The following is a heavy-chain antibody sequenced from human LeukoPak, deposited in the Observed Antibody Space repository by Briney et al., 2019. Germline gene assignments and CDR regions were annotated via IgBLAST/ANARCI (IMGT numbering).Heavy chain of an antibody. J-gene: IGHJ3*02. CDR2: IYSGGST. D-gene: IGHD6-6*01. Sequence: GGSLRLSCAASVFIVSVNYMRWLRQAPGKGLEWVSVIYSGGSTYSANADSVKGRFTISRDNSKNTLYLQMNSLRVEDTAVYYCARDRRIAAAVTFDIWGQGTMVTVSS. CDR3: ARDRRIAAAVTFDI. CDR1: VFIVSVNY. V-gene: IGHV3-66*01.